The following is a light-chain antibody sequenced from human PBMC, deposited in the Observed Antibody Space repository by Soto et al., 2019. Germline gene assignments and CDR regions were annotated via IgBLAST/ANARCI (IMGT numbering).Light chain of an antibody. Sequence: EVVLTQSPGTLSLSPGEGATLSCRASHNISSTYLAWYQQKPGQAPRLLIYGASSRATGIPDRFSGSGSGTDFTLIVSRLEPDDFAVFYCQHYGSSMYTFGQGTRLDIK. V-gene: IGKV3-20*01. CDR2: GAS. J-gene: IGKJ2*01. CDR1: HNISSTY. CDR3: QHYGSSMYT.